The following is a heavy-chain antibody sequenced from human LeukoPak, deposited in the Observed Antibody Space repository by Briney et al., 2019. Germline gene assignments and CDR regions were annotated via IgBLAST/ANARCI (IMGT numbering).Heavy chain of an antibody. CDR1: GYTFTSYD. CDR3: ARVRGGVRGVVWDL. Sequence: ASVKVSCKASGYTFTSYDINRVRQATGQGLEWMGWMNPNSGNTGYAQKFQGRVTMTRNTSISTAYMELSSLKSEDTGVYYCARVRGGVRGVVWDLWGQGTLVTVSS. V-gene: IGHV1-8*01. D-gene: IGHD3-10*01. CDR2: MNPNSGNT. J-gene: IGHJ4*02.